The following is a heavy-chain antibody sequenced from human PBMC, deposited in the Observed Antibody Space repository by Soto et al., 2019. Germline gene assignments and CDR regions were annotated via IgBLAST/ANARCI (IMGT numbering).Heavy chain of an antibody. J-gene: IGHJ4*02. CDR3: AREPFWSGYSQGSYVDY. CDR1: GGSVSSGSYY. CDR2: IYYSGST. Sequence: SETRSLTCTVSGGSVSSGSYYWSWIRQPPGKGLEWIGYIYYSGSTNYNPSLKSRVTISVDTSKNQFSLKLSSVTAADTAVYYCAREPFWSGYSQGSYVDYWGQGTLVTVSS. D-gene: IGHD3-3*01. V-gene: IGHV4-61*01.